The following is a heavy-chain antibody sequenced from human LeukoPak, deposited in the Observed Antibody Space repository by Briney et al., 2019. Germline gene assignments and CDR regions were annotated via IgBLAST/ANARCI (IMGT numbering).Heavy chain of an antibody. D-gene: IGHD2-21*02. V-gene: IGHV4-30-2*01. CDR3: ARVQQIVVVSASHAFDI. Sequence: SQTLSLTCAVSGGSISSGGYSWSCIRQPPGKGLEWIGYIYHSGSTYYNPSLNSRVTISVDRSKNQFSLKLSSVTAADTAVYYCARVQQIVVVSASHAFDIWGQGTMVTVSS. CDR1: GGSISSGGYS. J-gene: IGHJ3*02. CDR2: IYHSGST.